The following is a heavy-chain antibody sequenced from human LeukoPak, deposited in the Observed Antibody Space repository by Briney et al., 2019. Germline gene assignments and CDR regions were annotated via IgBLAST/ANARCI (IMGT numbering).Heavy chain of an antibody. CDR2: INHGGST. V-gene: IGHV4-34*01. Sequence: SETLSLTCAVSGGSFSGHYWNWIRQPPGKGLEWIGEINHGGSTNYNPSLKSRVTISVDTSKNQFSLKLSSVTAADTAVFYCARGLLWFGEPSLNWFDPWGQGTQVTVSS. CDR1: GGSFSGHY. D-gene: IGHD3-10*01. CDR3: ARGLLWFGEPSLNWFDP. J-gene: IGHJ5*02.